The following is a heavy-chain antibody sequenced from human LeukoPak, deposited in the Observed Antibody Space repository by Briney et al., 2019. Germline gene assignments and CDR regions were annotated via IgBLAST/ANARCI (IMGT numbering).Heavy chain of an antibody. CDR3: ARTLPIAVTGIIPDY. V-gene: IGHV1-18*01. CDR1: GYTFTTYG. J-gene: IGHJ4*02. D-gene: IGHD6-19*01. Sequence: ASVKVSRKASGYTFTTYGISWVRQAPGQGLEWMGWISAYNGNTNYAQKLQGRVTMTTDTSTRTANMELRSLRYDDTAVYYCARTLPIAVTGIIPDYWGQGTLVTVSS. CDR2: ISAYNGNT.